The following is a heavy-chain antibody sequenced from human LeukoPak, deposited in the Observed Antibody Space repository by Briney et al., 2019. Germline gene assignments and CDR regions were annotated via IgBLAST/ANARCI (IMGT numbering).Heavy chain of an antibody. D-gene: IGHD1-7*01. CDR3: AKYRWKYSGPDY. J-gene: IGHJ4*02. Sequence: PGGSLRLSCVVSEPAFSDYGLTWVRQAPGKRPEWVSAISGSGVTSYADSVRGRFTISRDNSKNTLYLQMTSLRAEDTAIYYCAKYRWKYSGPDYWGLGTLVTVSS. V-gene: IGHV3-23*01. CDR1: EPAFSDYG. CDR2: ISGSGVT.